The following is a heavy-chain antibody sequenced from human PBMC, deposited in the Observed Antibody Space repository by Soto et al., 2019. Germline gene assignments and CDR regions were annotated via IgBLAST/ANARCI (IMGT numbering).Heavy chain of an antibody. CDR1: GGSISISNW. V-gene: IGHV4-4*02. CDR3: ARWSGELLWHPSGMHV. Sequence: PSETLSLTCAVSGGSISISNWLSWFRQPPGKGLEWIGEIYHSGSTNYNPSLKSRVTISVDKSKNQFSLKLSSVTAADTAVYYCARWSGELLWHPSGMHVWGQGTAVT. CDR2: IYHSGST. J-gene: IGHJ6*02. D-gene: IGHD3-10*01.